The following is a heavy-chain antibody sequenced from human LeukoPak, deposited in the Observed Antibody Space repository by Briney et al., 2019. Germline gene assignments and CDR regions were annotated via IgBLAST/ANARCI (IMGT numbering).Heavy chain of an antibody. CDR2: IRSKANSYVT. J-gene: IGHJ6*02. D-gene: IGHD2-15*01. CDR1: GFTFSGSA. CDR3: ARHTDRYCSGSNCYVYYFYGLDV. Sequence: GGSLRLSCAASGFTFSGSALPWVRQASGKGLEWVGRIRSKANSYVTAYAASVKGRLTISRDDSENTAYLQMNGLETDDTAVYYCARHTDRYCSGSNCYVYYFYGLDVWGQGTTVTVSS. V-gene: IGHV3-73*01.